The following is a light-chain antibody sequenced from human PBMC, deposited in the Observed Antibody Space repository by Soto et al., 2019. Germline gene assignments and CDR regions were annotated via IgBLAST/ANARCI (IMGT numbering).Light chain of an antibody. CDR1: QTVSRSQ. CDR2: GAS. Sequence: EIVLTQSPGTLSLSPGERATLSYRASQTVSRSQLAWYQQKPGQAPRLLIFGASSRATHIPDSFSGSGSGTDFTLTISRLEPEDFAVYYCQQYDRPPLTFGGGTKVELK. J-gene: IGKJ4*01. V-gene: IGKV3-20*01. CDR3: QQYDRPPLT.